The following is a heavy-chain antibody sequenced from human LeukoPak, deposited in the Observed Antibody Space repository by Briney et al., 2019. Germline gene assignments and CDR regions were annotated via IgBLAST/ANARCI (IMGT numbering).Heavy chain of an antibody. J-gene: IGHJ3*02. CDR3: ARPGDDTEPGAFDI. D-gene: IGHD5-24*01. Sequence: SETLSLTCAVYGGSFSGYYWSWIRQPPGKGLEWIGYIYYSGSTNYNPSLKSRVTISVDTSKNQFSLKLSSVTAADTAVYYCARPGDDTEPGAFDIWGQGTMVTVSS. CDR2: IYYSGST. CDR1: GGSFSGYY. V-gene: IGHV4-59*01.